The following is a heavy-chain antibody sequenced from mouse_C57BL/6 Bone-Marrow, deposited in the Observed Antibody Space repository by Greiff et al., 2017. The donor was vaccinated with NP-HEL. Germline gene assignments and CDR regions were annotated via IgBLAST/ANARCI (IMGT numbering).Heavy chain of an antibody. CDR1: GFTFSSYG. J-gene: IGHJ3*01. Sequence: EVQRVESGGDLVKPGGSLKLSCAASGFTFSSYGMSWVRQTPDKRLEWVATISSGGSYTYYPDSVKGRFTISRDNAKNTLYLQMSSLKSEDTAMYYCARPGDYDQGAWFAYWGQGTLVTVSA. V-gene: IGHV5-6*01. D-gene: IGHD2-4*01. CDR2: ISSGGSYT. CDR3: ARPGDYDQGAWFAY.